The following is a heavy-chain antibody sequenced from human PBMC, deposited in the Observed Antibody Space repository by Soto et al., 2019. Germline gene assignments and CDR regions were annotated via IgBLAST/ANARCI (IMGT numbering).Heavy chain of an antibody. Sequence: QVQLQQWGSGLLKPSETLSLTCAVYIGSFSGYYWSWIRQPPGKGLEWVGEINHSGSNNYNPALISRGTLSIDPSKNQFSLKLTSVTAADTAVYYCAGGDQGQQQLVHYFQYWGQGTLVTVSS. V-gene: IGHV4-34*01. CDR3: AGGDQGQQQLVHYFQY. CDR1: IGSFSGYY. D-gene: IGHD6-13*01. J-gene: IGHJ1*01. CDR2: INHSGSN.